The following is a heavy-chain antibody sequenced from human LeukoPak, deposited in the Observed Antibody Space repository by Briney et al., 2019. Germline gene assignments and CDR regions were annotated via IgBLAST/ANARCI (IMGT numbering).Heavy chain of an antibody. CDR1: GGSIGSYY. CDR2: IYYSGST. Sequence: SETLSLTCTVSGGSIGSYYWSWIRQPPGKGLEWIGYIYYSGSTNYNPSLKSRVTISVDTSKNQFSLKLSSVTAADTAVDYCARTYLRLGYFDYWGQGTLVTVSS. D-gene: IGHD3-9*01. J-gene: IGHJ4*02. V-gene: IGHV4-59*01. CDR3: ARTYLRLGYFDY.